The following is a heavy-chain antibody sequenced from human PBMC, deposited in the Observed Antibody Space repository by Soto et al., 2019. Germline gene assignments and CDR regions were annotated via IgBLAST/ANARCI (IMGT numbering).Heavy chain of an antibody. J-gene: IGHJ6*02. Sequence: SVKVSCKASGGTFSSYAISWVRQAPGQGLEWMGGIIPIFGTANYAQKFQGRVTITADESTSTAYMELSSLRSEDTAVYYCARDDIVGATTGYYYYYGMDVWGQGTTDTVSS. CDR1: GGTFSSYA. V-gene: IGHV1-69*13. D-gene: IGHD1-26*01. CDR2: IIPIFGTA. CDR3: ARDDIVGATTGYYYYYGMDV.